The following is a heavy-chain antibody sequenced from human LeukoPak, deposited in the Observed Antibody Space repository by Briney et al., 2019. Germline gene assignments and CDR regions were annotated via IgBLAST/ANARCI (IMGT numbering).Heavy chain of an antibody. CDR1: GFPFSSYA. D-gene: IGHD3-22*01. CDR3: ARALYYYDSSGYHVSGNDY. Sequence: GGSLRLSCAASGFPFSSYAMSWVRQAPGKGLEWVSAISASGDTYYADSVKGRFTISRDNSKSTLYLQMNSLRAEDTAVYYCARALYYYDSSGYHVSGNDYWGQGTLVTVSS. J-gene: IGHJ4*02. CDR2: ISASGDT. V-gene: IGHV3-23*01.